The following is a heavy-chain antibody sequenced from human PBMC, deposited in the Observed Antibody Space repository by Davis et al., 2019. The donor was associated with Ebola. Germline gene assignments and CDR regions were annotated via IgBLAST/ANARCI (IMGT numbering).Heavy chain of an antibody. CDR2: INPNSGGT. CDR3: ARVSSSWYYYYYGMDV. Sequence: ASVKVSCKASGYTFTGYYMHWVRQAPGQGLEWMGRINPNSGGTNYAQKFQGRVTMTRDTSISTAYMELSRLRSDDTAVYYCARVSSSWYYYYYGMDVWGQGTTVTVSS. J-gene: IGHJ6*02. D-gene: IGHD6-13*01. V-gene: IGHV1-2*06. CDR1: GYTFTGYY.